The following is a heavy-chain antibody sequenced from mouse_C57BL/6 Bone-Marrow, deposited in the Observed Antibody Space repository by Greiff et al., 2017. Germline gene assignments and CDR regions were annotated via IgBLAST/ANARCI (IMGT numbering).Heavy chain of an antibody. Sequence: QVQLQQPGAELVKPGASVKLSCKASGYTFTSYWMQWVKQRPGQGLEWIGEIDPSDSYTNYNQKFKGKATLTVDTSSSTAYMQLSSLTSEDSAVYYCARGGICYGSSSRDAMDYWGQGTSVTVSS. CDR2: IDPSDSYT. V-gene: IGHV1-50*01. J-gene: IGHJ4*01. D-gene: IGHD1-1*01. CDR3: ARGGICYGSSSRDAMDY. CDR1: GYTFTSYW.